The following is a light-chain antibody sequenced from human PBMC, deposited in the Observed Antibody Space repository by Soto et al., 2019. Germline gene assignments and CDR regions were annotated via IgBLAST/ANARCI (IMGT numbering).Light chain of an antibody. J-gene: IGKJ1*01. CDR3: QQSNSIKWT. V-gene: IGKV1-39*01. CDR2: AAS. Sequence: DIQMTQSPSSLSASVGDRVTITGRASQGISTYLNWYQQKPGKAPKVLIYAASSLQSGVPSRLRCSGSETDLALSTSSLQPEDFATDSCQQSNSIKWTVGQRTKVDIK. CDR1: QGISTY.